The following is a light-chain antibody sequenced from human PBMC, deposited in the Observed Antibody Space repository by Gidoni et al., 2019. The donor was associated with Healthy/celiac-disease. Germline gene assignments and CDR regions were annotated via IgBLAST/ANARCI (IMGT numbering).Light chain of an antibody. V-gene: IGKV3-20*01. CDR2: GAS. CDR1: QSVSSSY. CDR3: QQYGSSIFT. J-gene: IGKJ3*01. Sequence: EIVLTQSPGTLSLSPGERATLSCRASQSVSSSYLAGYQQKPGQAPRLLIYGASSSATGIPDRFSGSGSGTDFTLTISRLEPEDFAVYYCQQYGSSIFTFGPGTKVDIK.